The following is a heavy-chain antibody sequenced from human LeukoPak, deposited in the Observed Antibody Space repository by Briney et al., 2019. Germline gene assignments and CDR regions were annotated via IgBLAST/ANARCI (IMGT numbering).Heavy chain of an antibody. J-gene: IGHJ4*02. CDR3: ARSSPYCTNGLCYQEFNY. CDR1: GYSFTSYW. D-gene: IGHD2-8*01. CDR2: FYPCDSDT. V-gene: IGHV5-51*01. Sequence: GESLKISCKGSGYSFTSYWIGWVRPMPGKGPEWMGIFYPCDSDTRYSPSFQGQVTISADKSISTAYLQWSSLKASDTAMYYCARSSPYCTNGLCYQEFNYWGQGTLVTVSS.